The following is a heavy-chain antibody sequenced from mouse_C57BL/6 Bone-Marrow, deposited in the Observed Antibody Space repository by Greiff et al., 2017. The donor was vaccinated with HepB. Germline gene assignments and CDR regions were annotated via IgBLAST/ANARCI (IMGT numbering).Heavy chain of an antibody. J-gene: IGHJ4*01. CDR1: GYTFTSYW. D-gene: IGHD2-1*01. V-gene: IGHV1-55*01. Sequence: QVQLQQSGAELVKPGASVKMSCKASGYTFTSYWITWVKQRPGQGLEWIGDIYPGSGSTNYNEKFKSKATLTVDTSSSTAYMQLSSLTSEDSAVYYGARSTSTILMDYWGQGTSVTVSS. CDR2: IYPGSGST. CDR3: ARSTSTILMDY.